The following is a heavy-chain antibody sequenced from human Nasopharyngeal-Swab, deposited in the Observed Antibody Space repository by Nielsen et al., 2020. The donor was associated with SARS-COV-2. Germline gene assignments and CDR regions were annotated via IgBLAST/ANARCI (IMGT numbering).Heavy chain of an antibody. J-gene: IGHJ6*03. D-gene: IGHD3-10*01. Sequence: SETLSLTCTVSGGSISSSSYYWGWIRQPSGKGREWIGSIYYRGSTYYNPSLKSRVTISEDTSKNHFSLKLSSVTAADTAVYYCARTGTNSIGYYYYMDVWGKGTTVTVSS. CDR2: IYYRGST. CDR3: ARTGTNSIGYYYYMDV. V-gene: IGHV4-39*01. CDR1: GGSISSSSYY.